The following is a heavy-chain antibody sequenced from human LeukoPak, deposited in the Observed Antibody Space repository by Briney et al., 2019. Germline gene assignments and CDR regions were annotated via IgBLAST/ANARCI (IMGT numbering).Heavy chain of an antibody. Sequence: GRSLRLSCADSGFTFSSSGMHWVRQAPGKGLEWVAVIWYGGSNKYYADSVKGRFTISRDNSKNTLYLQMNSLRAEDTAVYYCARDARRYSSSSYFDYWGQGTLVTVSS. J-gene: IGHJ4*02. V-gene: IGHV3-33*08. CDR2: IWYGGSNK. CDR3: ARDARRYSSSSYFDY. CDR1: GFTFSSSG. D-gene: IGHD6-6*01.